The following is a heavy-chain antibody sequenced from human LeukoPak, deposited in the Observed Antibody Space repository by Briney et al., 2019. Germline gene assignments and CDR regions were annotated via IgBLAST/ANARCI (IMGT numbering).Heavy chain of an antibody. CDR3: ARSPRITGTTFYDY. Sequence: ASVKVSCKASGYTFTGYYMHWLRQAPSQGLDGMGWINPNSGGTNYAQKFQGRVTMTRDTSISTAYMELSRLRSDDTAVYYCARSPRITGTTFYDYWGQGTLVTVSS. D-gene: IGHD1-14*01. CDR2: INPNSGGT. V-gene: IGHV1-2*02. CDR1: GYTFTGYY. J-gene: IGHJ4*02.